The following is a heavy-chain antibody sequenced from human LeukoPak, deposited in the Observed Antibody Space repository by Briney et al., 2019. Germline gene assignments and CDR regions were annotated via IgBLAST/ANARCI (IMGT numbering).Heavy chain of an antibody. D-gene: IGHD6-19*01. CDR2: TYYSGST. CDR1: GGSISSSSYY. V-gene: IGHV4-39*07. J-gene: IGHJ5*02. CDR3: ARLGWDSPEDPNWFDP. Sequence: PSETLSLTCTVSGGSISSSSYYWGWIRQPPGKGLEWIGSTYYSGSTYYNPSLKSRVTISVDTSKNQFSLKLSSVTAADTAVYYCARLGWDSPEDPNWFDPWGQGTLVTVSS.